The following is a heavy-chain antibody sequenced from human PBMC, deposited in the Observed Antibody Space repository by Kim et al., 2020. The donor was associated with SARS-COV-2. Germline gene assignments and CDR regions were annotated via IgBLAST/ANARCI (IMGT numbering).Heavy chain of an antibody. Sequence: SQTLSLTCAISGDSVSSNSAAWNWIRQSPSRGLEWLGRTSYRSQWYNDYAVSVKSRIAINPDTSKNQFSLQLNSVTPEDTAIYYCARDDTAIAYYFDYWGQGTLVTVSS. D-gene: IGHD5-18*01. J-gene: IGHJ4*02. CDR3: ARDDTAIAYYFDY. CDR1: GDSVSSNSAA. V-gene: IGHV6-1*01. CDR2: TSYRSQWYN.